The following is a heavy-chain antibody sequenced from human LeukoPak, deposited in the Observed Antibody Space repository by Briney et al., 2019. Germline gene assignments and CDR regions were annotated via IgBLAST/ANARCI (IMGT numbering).Heavy chain of an antibody. Sequence: ASVKVSCKASGYTFTSYYMHWVRQAPGQGLEWMGIINPSGGSTSYAQKFQGRVTMTRDTSTSTVYMGLSSLRSVDTAVYYCARGGSVIVVVIDFDYWGQGTLVTVSS. CDR3: ARGGSVIVVVIDFDY. J-gene: IGHJ4*02. CDR2: INPSGGST. V-gene: IGHV1-46*01. CDR1: GYTFTSYY. D-gene: IGHD3-22*01.